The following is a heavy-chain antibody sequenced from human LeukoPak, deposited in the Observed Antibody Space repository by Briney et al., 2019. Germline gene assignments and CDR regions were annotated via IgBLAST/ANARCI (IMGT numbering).Heavy chain of an antibody. D-gene: IGHD3-3*01. CDR3: AKGGAYYDFIFDP. CDR1: GFTFRNYP. Sequence: GGSLRVSCAASGFTFRNYPMTWVRPAPGKGLDWVSSINGNGRATYYVDSVRGRFTISRANSNNTLYLQMNSLRAEDTAVFYCAKGGAYYDFIFDPWGQGTLVTVSS. J-gene: IGHJ5*02. CDR2: INGNGRAT. V-gene: IGHV3-23*01.